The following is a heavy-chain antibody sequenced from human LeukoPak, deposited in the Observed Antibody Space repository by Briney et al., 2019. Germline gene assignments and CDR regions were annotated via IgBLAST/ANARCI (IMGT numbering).Heavy chain of an antibody. J-gene: IGHJ4*02. D-gene: IGHD1-26*01. CDR3: ARYGLTGRVGATGFDY. CDR1: GFTFSSYS. CDR2: ISSSSSYI. V-gene: IGHV3-21*04. Sequence: PGGSLRLSCAASGFTFSSYSMNWVRQAPGKGLEWVSSISSSSSYIYYADSVKGRFTISRDNAKNSLYLQMNSLRAEDTALYHCARYGLTGRVGATGFDYWGQGTLVTVSS.